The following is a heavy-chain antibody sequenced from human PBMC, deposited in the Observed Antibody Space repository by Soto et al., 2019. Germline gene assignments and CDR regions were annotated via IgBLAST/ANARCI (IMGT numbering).Heavy chain of an antibody. Sequence: ESLTISFQGSGYNLTRSWIGWVRPMPGKGLEWMGIIYPGDSDTRYSPSFQGQVTNSADKSISTAYLQWSSLKASDTAIYYCARHVNYYYYGMDGWGQGTTVIVSS. V-gene: IGHV5-51*01. CDR2: IYPGDSDT. CDR3: ARHVNYYYYGMDG. CDR1: GYNLTRSW. J-gene: IGHJ6*02.